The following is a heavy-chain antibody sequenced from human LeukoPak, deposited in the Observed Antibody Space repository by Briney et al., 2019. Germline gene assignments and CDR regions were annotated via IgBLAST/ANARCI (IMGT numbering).Heavy chain of an antibody. CDR1: GYTFTGYY. Sequence: ASVKVSCKASGYTFTGYYVHWVRQAPGQGLEWMGRINPNSGVTNYAQKFQGRVTMTRDTSISTAYMELSRLRSDDTAVYYCARDRYGSGTFYFDYWGQGTLVTVSS. V-gene: IGHV1-2*06. D-gene: IGHD3-10*01. J-gene: IGHJ4*02. CDR2: INPNSGVT. CDR3: ARDRYGSGTFYFDY.